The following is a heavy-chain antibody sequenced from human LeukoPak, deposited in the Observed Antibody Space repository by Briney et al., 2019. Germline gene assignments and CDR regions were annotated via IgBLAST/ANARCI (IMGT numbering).Heavy chain of an antibody. J-gene: IGHJ4*02. D-gene: IGHD3-9*01. CDR2: ISGSGGNT. CDR3: AKDLTGPYFDWLLIDSFDY. CDR1: GFTFSSYG. V-gene: IGHV3-23*01. Sequence: QTGGSLRLSCAASGFTFSSYGMSWVRQAPGKGLEWVSVISGSGGNTYYADSVKGRFTISRDNSKNTLYLQMNSLRAEDTAVYYCAKDLTGPYFDWLLIDSFDYWGQGTLVTVSS.